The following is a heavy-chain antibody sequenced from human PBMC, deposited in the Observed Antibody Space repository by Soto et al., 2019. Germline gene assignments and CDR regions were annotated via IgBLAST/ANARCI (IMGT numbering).Heavy chain of an antibody. D-gene: IGHD6-19*01. J-gene: IGHJ4*02. Sequence: GGSLRLSCAASGFTFSSYAMSWVRQAPGKGLEWVSAISGSGGSTYYADSVKGRFTISRDNSKNTLYLQMNSLRAEDTAVYYCANKQWLVPGYFDYWGQGTLVTVSS. CDR1: GFTFSSYA. CDR3: ANKQWLVPGYFDY. V-gene: IGHV3-23*01. CDR2: ISGSGGST.